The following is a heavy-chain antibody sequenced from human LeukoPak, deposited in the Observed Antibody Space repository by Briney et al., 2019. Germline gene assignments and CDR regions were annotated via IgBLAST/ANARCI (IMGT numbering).Heavy chain of an antibody. CDR2: ISASGDNT. CDR1: GFTFSNYN. D-gene: IGHD2-21*01. V-gene: IGHV3-23*01. CDR3: ASIAPYDAFDI. Sequence: GGSLRLSCAASGFTFSNYNMNWVRQAPGKGLEWVSTISASGDNTYYAGSVKGRFTVSRDNSKNTLYLHMNSLRAEDTAVYYCASIAPYDAFDIWGQGTMVTVSS. J-gene: IGHJ3*02.